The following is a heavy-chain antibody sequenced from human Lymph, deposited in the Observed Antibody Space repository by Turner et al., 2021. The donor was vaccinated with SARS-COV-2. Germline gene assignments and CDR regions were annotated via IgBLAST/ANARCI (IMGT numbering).Heavy chain of an antibody. J-gene: IGHJ4*02. CDR2: LSYDGSNK. D-gene: IGHD7-27*01. V-gene: IGHV3-30-3*01. CDR1: GFTFSSYA. Sequence: QVQLEESGGGVVQPGRSLRLSCAASGFTFSSYAMLWVRQAPGKGLEWVALLSYDGSNKYYADSVKGRFTISRENSKNTLYLQMNSLRAEDTAVYYCARSGPNFDYWGQGTLVTVSS. CDR3: ARSGPNFDY.